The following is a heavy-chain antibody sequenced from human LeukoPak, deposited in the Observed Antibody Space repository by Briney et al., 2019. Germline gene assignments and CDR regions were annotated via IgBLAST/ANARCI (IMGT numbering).Heavy chain of an antibody. CDR1: GFTVSSNY. Sequence: GGSLRLSCAASGFTVSSNYMSWVRQAPGKGLEWVSYISSSSSTIYYADSVKGRFTISRDNAKNSLYLQMNSLRAEDTAVYYCARDKHSNSLVGYMDVWGKGTTVTVSS. J-gene: IGHJ6*03. D-gene: IGHD4-11*01. CDR2: ISSSSSTI. V-gene: IGHV3-48*01. CDR3: ARDKHSNSLVGYMDV.